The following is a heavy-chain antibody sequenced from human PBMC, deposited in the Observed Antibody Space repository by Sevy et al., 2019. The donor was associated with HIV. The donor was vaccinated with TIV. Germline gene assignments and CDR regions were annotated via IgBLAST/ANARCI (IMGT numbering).Heavy chain of an antibody. Sequence: SETLSLTCTVSGGSITSLYWNWIRRPPGKGLEWIANIYYNGHINDNPSLKSRVTLSLDTSKNQLSLRLSSVTAADTAMYYCAGENAWGRGYSWGQGTLVTVSS. D-gene: IGHD1-26*01. CDR2: IYYNGHI. J-gene: IGHJ4*02. V-gene: IGHV4-59*08. CDR3: AGENAWGRGYS. CDR1: GGSITSLY.